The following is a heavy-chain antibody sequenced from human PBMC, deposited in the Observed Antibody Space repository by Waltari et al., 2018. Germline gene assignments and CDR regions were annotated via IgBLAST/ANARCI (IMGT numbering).Heavy chain of an antibody. CDR2: ISVSGGST. CDR3: AKVRDIVVVPAAIGG. Sequence: EVQLLESGGGLVQPGGSLRLSCAASGFTFRSYAMRWVRQPPGKGLAWVSAISVSGGSTYYADSVKGRFTISRDNSKNTLYLQMNSLRAEDTAVYYCAKVRDIVVVPAAIGGWGQGTLVTVSS. J-gene: IGHJ4*02. V-gene: IGHV3-23*01. D-gene: IGHD2-2*02. CDR1: GFTFRSYA.